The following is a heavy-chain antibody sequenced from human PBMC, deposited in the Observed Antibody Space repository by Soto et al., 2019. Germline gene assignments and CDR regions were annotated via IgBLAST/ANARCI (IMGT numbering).Heavy chain of an antibody. J-gene: IGHJ5*01. CDR3: PRASGSAYWFAS. CDR1: GYTFTSYA. CDR2: ISAYNGNT. Sequence: QVQLVQSGAEVKKPGASVKVSCKASGYTFTSYAISWVRQAPGQGLEWMGWISAYNGNTNYSQKLQGRVTMTTDTATSGDYKVLMSMRSEDPAVHYTPRASGSAYWFASWGQGRRVTV. D-gene: IGHD1-26*01. V-gene: IGHV1-18*01.